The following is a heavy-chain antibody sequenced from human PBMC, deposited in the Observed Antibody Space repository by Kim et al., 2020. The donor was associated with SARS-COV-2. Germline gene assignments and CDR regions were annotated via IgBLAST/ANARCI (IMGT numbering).Heavy chain of an antibody. CDR1: GGSISSYY. D-gene: IGHD3-9*01. V-gene: IGHV4-59*13. J-gene: IGHJ6*02. Sequence: SETLSLTCTVSGGSISSYYWSWIRQPPGKGLEWIGYIYYSGSTNYNPSLKSRVTISVDTSKNQFSLKLSSVTAADTAVYYCATTRDGYYDIFGDRPAYGMDVWGQGTTVTVSS. CDR3: ATTRDGYYDIFGDRPAYGMDV. CDR2: IYYSGST.